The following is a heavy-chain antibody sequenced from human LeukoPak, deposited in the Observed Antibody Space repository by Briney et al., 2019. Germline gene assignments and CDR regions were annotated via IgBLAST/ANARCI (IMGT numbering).Heavy chain of an antibody. Sequence: GESLKISCKASGYTFTHHGISWVRQAPGQGLEWMGWISCYNGDTIYAQNVQGRVTMTTDASTRTAYIELRSLRSDDTAMYYCARDPSNSSGYHAHFDSWGQGALVTVSS. CDR1: GYTFTHHG. CDR3: ARDPSNSSGYHAHFDS. D-gene: IGHD3-22*01. CDR2: ISCYNGDT. J-gene: IGHJ4*02. V-gene: IGHV1-18*01.